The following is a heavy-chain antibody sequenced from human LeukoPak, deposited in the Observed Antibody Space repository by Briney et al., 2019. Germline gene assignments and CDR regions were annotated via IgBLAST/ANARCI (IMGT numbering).Heavy chain of an antibody. D-gene: IGHD3-10*01. V-gene: IGHV1-69*05. Sequence: SSVKVSCKASGGTFTSYVISGVRQAPGQGVEWVGRVIPIFGAAHYAQKFQGRVTITTDESTSTAYMELGSLRSEDTAVYYCARDPYYGPGSYYMGGDAFDIWGQGTVVTVS. J-gene: IGHJ3*02. CDR3: ARDPYYGPGSYYMGGDAFDI. CDR1: GGTFTSYV. CDR2: VIPIFGAA.